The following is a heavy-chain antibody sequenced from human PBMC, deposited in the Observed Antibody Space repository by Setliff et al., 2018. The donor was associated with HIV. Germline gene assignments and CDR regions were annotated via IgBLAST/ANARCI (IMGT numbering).Heavy chain of an antibody. CDR3: ARRLQFLEFLHGVGGLDV. CDR1: GDSISSSRYY. D-gene: IGHD3-3*01. V-gene: IGHV4-39*02. Sequence: SETLSLTCTVSGDSISSSRYYWGWIRQSPGKGLEWIGSIFYSGTAYYNPSLKGRVTISVDTSKKHFSLKVSSATAADTAVYYCARRLQFLEFLHGVGGLDVWGQGTTVTVSS. J-gene: IGHJ6*02. CDR2: IFYSGTA.